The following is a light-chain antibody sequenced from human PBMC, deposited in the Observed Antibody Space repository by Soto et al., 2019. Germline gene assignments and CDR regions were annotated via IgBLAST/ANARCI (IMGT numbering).Light chain of an antibody. CDR3: QQYNNWPLT. Sequence: ERVMTQSPATLSVSPGEGATLSCRASQSVNSNLAWYQQKRGQAPRLLIYGASTRATGIPARFSGSGSGTEFTLTISSLQPEDFAVYYCQQYNNWPLTFGGGTKVDIK. V-gene: IGKV3-15*01. CDR1: QSVNSN. J-gene: IGKJ4*01. CDR2: GAS.